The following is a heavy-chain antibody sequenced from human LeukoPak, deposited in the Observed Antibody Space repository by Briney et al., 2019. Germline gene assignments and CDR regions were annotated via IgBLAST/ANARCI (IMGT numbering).Heavy chain of an antibody. Sequence: GASVKVSCKASGYTFTSYGISWVRQAPGQGLEWMGWISGINTNTNYAQKVQGRVTMTADTSTATAYMELRSLRSDDTAVYYCARARFSSRNRDGYLDSWGEGTLVTVSS. CDR2: ISGINTNT. V-gene: IGHV1-18*01. D-gene: IGHD6-13*01. CDR1: GYTFTSYG. CDR3: ARARFSSRNRDGYLDS. J-gene: IGHJ4*02.